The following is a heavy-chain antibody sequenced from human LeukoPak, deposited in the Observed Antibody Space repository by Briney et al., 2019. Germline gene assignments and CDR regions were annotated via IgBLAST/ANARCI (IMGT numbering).Heavy chain of an antibody. CDR2: ISYDGSNK. D-gene: IGHD5-12*01. J-gene: IGHJ4*02. V-gene: IGHV3-30*18. CDR1: GFTFSSYG. Sequence: PPGRSLRLSCAASGFTFSSYGMHWVRQAPGKGLEWVAVISYDGSNKYYADSVKGRFTISRDNSKNTLYLQMNSLRAEHTAVYYCAKPTDADSGYDLGGFDYWGQGTLVTVSS. CDR3: AKPTDADSGYDLGGFDY.